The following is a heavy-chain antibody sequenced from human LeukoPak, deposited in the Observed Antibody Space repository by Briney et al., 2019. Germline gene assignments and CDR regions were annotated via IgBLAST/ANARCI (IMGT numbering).Heavy chain of an antibody. D-gene: IGHD1-26*01. J-gene: IGHJ6*03. V-gene: IGHV4-34*01. CDR2: INHSGST. Sequence: SETLSLTCAVYGGSFSGYYWSWIRQPPGKGLEWIGEINHSGSTNYNPSLKSRVTISVDTSKNQFSLKLSSVTAADTAVYYCARDEAHADYDYYYMDVWGKGTTVTVSS. CDR3: ARDEAHADYDYYYMDV. CDR1: GGSFSGYY.